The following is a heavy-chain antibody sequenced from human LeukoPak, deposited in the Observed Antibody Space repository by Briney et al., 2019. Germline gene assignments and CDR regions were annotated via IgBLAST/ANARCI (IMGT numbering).Heavy chain of an antibody. CDR3: ARDRLPHLFDY. J-gene: IGHJ4*02. Sequence: PSETLSLTCTVSGGSISSTNYYWGWIRQPPGKGLEWIGSIYYSGSTYYNPSLKSRVTISVDKFKNQFSLKLSSVTAADTAVHYCARDRLPHLFDYWGQGTLVTVSS. V-gene: IGHV4-39*07. D-gene: IGHD5-12*01. CDR2: IYYSGST. CDR1: GGSISSTNYY.